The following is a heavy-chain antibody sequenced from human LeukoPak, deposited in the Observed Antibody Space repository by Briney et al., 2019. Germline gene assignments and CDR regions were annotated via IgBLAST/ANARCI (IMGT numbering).Heavy chain of an antibody. CDR3: ARETTVTSFDY. CDR2: IYSNNRT. J-gene: IGHJ4*02. CDR1: GFTVSSNY. Sequence: GGSLRLSCAASGFTVSSNYMSWVRQAPGKGLEWVSVIYSNNRTYYADSVKGRFTISRDNSKNTLYLQMNSLRAEDTAVYYCARETTVTSFDYWGQGTLVTVSS. D-gene: IGHD4-17*01. V-gene: IGHV3-53*01.